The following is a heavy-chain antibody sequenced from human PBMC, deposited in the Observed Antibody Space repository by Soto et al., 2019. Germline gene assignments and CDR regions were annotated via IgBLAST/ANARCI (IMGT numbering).Heavy chain of an antibody. D-gene: IGHD6-13*01. CDR3: ARGIAAAGAVMEY. CDR2: LSGSGGT. Sequence: DVQLVETGGGLIQPGGSLRLSCAASGFSITNNYILWVRQAPGKGLEWVSGLSGSGGTYYADSVRGRFTVSRDDFQNTLYLEMNCLRVDDTAVYYCARGIAAAGAVMEYWGPGTLVTVSS. J-gene: IGHJ4*02. V-gene: IGHV3-53*02. CDR1: GFSITNNY.